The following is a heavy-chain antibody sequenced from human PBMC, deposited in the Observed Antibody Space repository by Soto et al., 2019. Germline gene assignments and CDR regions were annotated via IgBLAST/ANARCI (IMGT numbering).Heavy chain of an antibody. CDR1: GITFSLYN. D-gene: IGHD3-16*01. CDR3: ARDPVPVTWALDI. V-gene: IGHV3-48*02. Sequence: GGSLRLSCAASGITFSLYNMNWVRQAPGKGLEWLSYISSSSGTIYYADSVKGRFTISRYNAKNSLYLQMNSQRDEDTAVYYCARDPVPVTWALDIWGQGKMVTVSS. CDR2: ISSSSGTI. J-gene: IGHJ3*02.